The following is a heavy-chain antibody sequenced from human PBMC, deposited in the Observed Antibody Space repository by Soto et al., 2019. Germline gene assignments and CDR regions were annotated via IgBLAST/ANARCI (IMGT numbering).Heavy chain of an antibody. CDR3: ARSGYSSGWYHWYFDF. J-gene: IGHJ2*01. Sequence: GASVKVSCKASGYTFTNYGIHWVRQAPGQRLEWMGWINAGNGNTKYSQNFQGRVTINRDTSASTAYMELSSLRSEDTAVFYCARSGYSSGWYHWYFDFWGRGTLVTVSS. V-gene: IGHV1-3*01. CDR1: GYTFTNYG. D-gene: IGHD6-19*01. CDR2: INAGNGNT.